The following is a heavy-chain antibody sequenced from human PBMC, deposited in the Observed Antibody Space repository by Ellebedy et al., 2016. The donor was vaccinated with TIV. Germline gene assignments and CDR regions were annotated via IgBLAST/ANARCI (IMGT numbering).Heavy chain of an antibody. CDR3: ARYRSGIVVVPAHYGMDV. Sequence: SETLSLTXNVSGGSISGTYTSYYWGWIRQPLGKGLEWIGSIYDSGRTHYNPSLKSRVTISVDTSKNQFSLKLSSVTAADTAVYYCARYRSGIVVVPAHYGMDVWGQGTTVTVSS. V-gene: IGHV4-39*01. CDR2: IYDSGRT. CDR1: GGSISGTYTSYY. J-gene: IGHJ6*02. D-gene: IGHD2-2*01.